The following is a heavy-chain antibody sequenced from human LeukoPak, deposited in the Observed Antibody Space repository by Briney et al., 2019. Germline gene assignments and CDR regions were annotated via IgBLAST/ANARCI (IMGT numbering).Heavy chain of an antibody. D-gene: IGHD3-10*01. Sequence: ASVKVSCKASGYTFTSYDINWVRQATGQGLEWMGWMNPNSGNTGYAQKFQGRVTMTRNTSISTAYMELSSLRSEDTAVYYCARGLTMVRGVIMHYWGQGTLVTVSS. J-gene: IGHJ4*02. CDR2: MNPNSGNT. CDR1: GYTFTSYD. CDR3: ARGLTMVRGVIMHY. V-gene: IGHV1-8*01.